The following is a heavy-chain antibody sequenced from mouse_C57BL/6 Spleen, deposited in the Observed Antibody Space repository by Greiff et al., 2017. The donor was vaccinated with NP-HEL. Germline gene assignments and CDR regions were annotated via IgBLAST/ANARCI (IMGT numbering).Heavy chain of an antibody. CDR1: GFSLTSYG. D-gene: IGHD2-3*01. V-gene: IGHV2-6*03. CDR3: ARDYDGYLYAMDY. Sequence: QVQLKESGPGLVAPSQSLSITCTVSGFSLTSYGVHWVRQPPGKGLEWLVVIWSDGSTTYNSALKSRLSISKDNSKSQVFLKMNSLQTDDTAMYYCARDYDGYLYAMDYWGQGTSVTVSS. CDR2: IWSDGST. J-gene: IGHJ4*01.